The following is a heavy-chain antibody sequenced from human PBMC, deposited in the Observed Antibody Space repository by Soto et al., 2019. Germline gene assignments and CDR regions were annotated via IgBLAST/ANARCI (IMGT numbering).Heavy chain of an antibody. V-gene: IGHV3-11*01. CDR2: ISDSATTM. J-gene: IGHJ5*02. CDR3: ARDTAFISSGLFNP. Sequence: GGSLRLSCAASGFTFSDYYMSCIRQAPGKGLEWISHISDSATTMYYADSVKGRFTISRENARKSLFLHMNSLRAEDTAVYYCARDTAFISSGLFNPWGQGTPVTVSS. CDR1: GFTFSDYY. D-gene: IGHD3-22*01.